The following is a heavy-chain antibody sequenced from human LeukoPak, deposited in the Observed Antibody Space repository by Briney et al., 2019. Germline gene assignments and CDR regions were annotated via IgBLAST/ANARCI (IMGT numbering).Heavy chain of an antibody. CDR3: ARRRTYDPTDFDY. CDR2: IYHSGST. CDR1: GGSISSGGYY. Sequence: SQTLSLTCTVSGGSISSGGYYWSWIRQPPGKGLEWIGYIYHSGSTYYNPSLKSRVTISVDTSKNQFSLKLSSVTAADTAVYYCARRRTYDPTDFDYWGQGTLVTVSS. D-gene: IGHD1-1*01. V-gene: IGHV4-30-2*01. J-gene: IGHJ4*02.